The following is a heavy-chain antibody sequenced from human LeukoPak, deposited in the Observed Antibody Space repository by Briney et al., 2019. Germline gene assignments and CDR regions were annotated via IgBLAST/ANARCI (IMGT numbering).Heavy chain of an antibody. Sequence: GASVKVSCKASGGTFSSYAISWVRQAPGQGLEWMGGIIPIFGTANYAQKFQGRVTITTDESTSTAYMELSSLRSEDTAVYYCARDHPTRGIAVAGTGYYYYMDVWGKGTTVTVSS. D-gene: IGHD6-19*01. J-gene: IGHJ6*03. CDR3: ARDHPTRGIAVAGTGYYYYMDV. CDR1: GGTFSSYA. V-gene: IGHV1-69*05. CDR2: IIPIFGTA.